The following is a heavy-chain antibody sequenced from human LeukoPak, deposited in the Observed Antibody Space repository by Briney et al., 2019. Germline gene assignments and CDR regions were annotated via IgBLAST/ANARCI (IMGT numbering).Heavy chain of an antibody. CDR2: MYYSEST. Sequence: SETLSLTCTVSGGSISSNNYFWGWIRQPPGKGLEWIGSMYYSESTYYNPSLKSRVTISVDTSKNQFSLKLDSVTAADTAMYYCQSRFLEWLLDYWGQGTLVTVSS. D-gene: IGHD3-3*01. J-gene: IGHJ4*02. CDR3: QSRFLEWLLDY. V-gene: IGHV4-39*01. CDR1: GGSISSNNYF.